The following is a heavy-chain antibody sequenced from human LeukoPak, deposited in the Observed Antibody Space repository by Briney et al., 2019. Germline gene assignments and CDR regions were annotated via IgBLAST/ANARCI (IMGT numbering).Heavy chain of an antibody. Sequence: ASVKVSCKASGYTFTGYYMHWVRQAPGQGLEWMGWINPNSGGTNYAQKFQGRVTMTRDTSISTAYMELSRLRSDDTAVYYCARGAYYDFWNGYDWSGWFDPWGQGTLVTVSS. CDR1: GYTFTGYY. CDR3: ARGAYYDFWNGYDWSGWFDP. J-gene: IGHJ5*02. D-gene: IGHD3-3*01. CDR2: INPNSGGT. V-gene: IGHV1-2*02.